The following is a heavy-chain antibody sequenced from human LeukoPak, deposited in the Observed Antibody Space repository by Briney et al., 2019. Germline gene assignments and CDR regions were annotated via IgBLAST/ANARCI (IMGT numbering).Heavy chain of an antibody. CDR1: GFSFSSYA. D-gene: IGHD6-13*01. V-gene: IGHV3-23*01. CDR3: ANDKQQLPNDAFDI. CDR2: ISASGGSA. Sequence: GGSLRLSYAASGFSFSSYALSWVRQAPGKGLEWVSAISASGGSAYYADSVKGRFTISRDNSKNTLYLQMNSLRAEDTAVYYCANDKQQLPNDAFDIWGQGTMVTVSS. J-gene: IGHJ3*02.